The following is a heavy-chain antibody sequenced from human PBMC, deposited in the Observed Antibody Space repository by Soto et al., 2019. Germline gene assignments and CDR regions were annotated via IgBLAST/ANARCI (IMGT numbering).Heavy chain of an antibody. CDR3: ARDLQNFWSGYSFYYYYGMDV. CDR1: GFTFSDYY. V-gene: IGHV3-11*01. Sequence: QVQLVESGGGLVKPGGSLRLSCAASGFTFSDYYMSWIRQAPGKGLEWVSYISSSGSTIYYADSVKGRFTISRDNAKNSLYLQMNSLRAEDTAVYYCARDLQNFWSGYSFYYYYGMDVWGQGTTVTVSS. D-gene: IGHD3-3*01. CDR2: ISSSGSTI. J-gene: IGHJ6*02.